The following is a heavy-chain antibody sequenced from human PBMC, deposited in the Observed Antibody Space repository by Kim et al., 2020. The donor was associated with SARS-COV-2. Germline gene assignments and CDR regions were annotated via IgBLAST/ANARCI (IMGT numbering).Heavy chain of an antibody. D-gene: IGHD1-26*01. CDR2: NT. V-gene: IGHV1-3*01. CDR3: AGVVGATFDY. Sequence: NTKYSQKFQGRVTITRDTSASTAYMELSSLRSEDTAVYYCAGVVGATFDYWGQGTLVTVSS. J-gene: IGHJ4*02.